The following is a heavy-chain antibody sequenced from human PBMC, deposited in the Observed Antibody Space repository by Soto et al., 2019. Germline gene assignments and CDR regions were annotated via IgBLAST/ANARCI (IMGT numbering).Heavy chain of an antibody. Sequence: EVQLVESGGGLVKPGGSLRLSCAASGFTFSSYSMNWVRQAPGKGLEWVSSISSSSSYIYYADSVKGRFTISRDNAKNSLYLQMNSLRAEDTAVYYCARETVEWYHEGGTYYFDYWGQGTLVTVSS. CDR3: ARETVEWYHEGGTYYFDY. D-gene: IGHD3-3*01. CDR1: GFTFSSYS. CDR2: ISSSSSYI. J-gene: IGHJ4*02. V-gene: IGHV3-21*01.